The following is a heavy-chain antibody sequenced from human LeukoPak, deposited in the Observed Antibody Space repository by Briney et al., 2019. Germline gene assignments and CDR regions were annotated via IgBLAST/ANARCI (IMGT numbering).Heavy chain of an antibody. CDR2: MNPNSGRT. J-gene: IGHJ4*02. V-gene: IGHV1-8*01. CDR3: TRETSSRYFDY. Sequence: ASVKVSCMASGYTLTSYDINWVRQATGQGLEWMGWMNPNSGRTGYAQNFQGRITITRNTSISTAYMEPGSLRSEDTAVNYCTRETSSRYFDYWGQGTLVTVSS. CDR1: GYTLTSYD.